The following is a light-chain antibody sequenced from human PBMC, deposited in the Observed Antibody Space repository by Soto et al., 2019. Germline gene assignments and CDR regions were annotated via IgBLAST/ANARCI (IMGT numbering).Light chain of an antibody. CDR2: GIS. CDR1: QSVNSN. CDR3: QPHGQWPIT. J-gene: IGKJ5*01. Sequence: EIVMTQSPATLSVSPGERATLSCRASQSVNSNYLAWYQQKPGQAPRLLIYGISKRATDIPDRFSGSGSGTEFTLTISSLQPEDFAKYYCQPHGQWPITFGQGTRLEIK. V-gene: IGKV3D-15*01.